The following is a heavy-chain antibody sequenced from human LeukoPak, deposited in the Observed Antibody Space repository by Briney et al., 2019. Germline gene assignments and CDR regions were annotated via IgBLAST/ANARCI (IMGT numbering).Heavy chain of an antibody. CDR1: GDTVSSNSAA. J-gene: IGHJ4*02. CDR3: ANFYLDN. CDR2: TYFRSKWYN. Sequence: SGPGLVKPSQTLSLTCAISGDTVSSNSAAWNWIRQSPSRGLEWLGRTYFRSKWYNDYAESVKGRISINPGTSKNQFSLQLNSVNPEDTAVYYCANFYLDNWSQGSLVTVSS. V-gene: IGHV6-1*01.